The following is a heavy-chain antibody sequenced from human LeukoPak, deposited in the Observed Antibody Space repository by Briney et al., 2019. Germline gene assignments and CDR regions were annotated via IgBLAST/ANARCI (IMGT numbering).Heavy chain of an antibody. J-gene: IGHJ4*02. CDR2: INHSGNT. Sequence: SETLSLTCAVYGGSFSGYYWSWIRQPPGKGLEWIGEINHSGNTNYNPSLKSRVTISVDTSKNQFSLKLSSVTAADTAVYYCARGGSYYYGSGSYYNAPFDYRGQGTLVTVSS. CDR1: GGSFSGYY. CDR3: ARGGSYYYGSGSYYNAPFDY. V-gene: IGHV4-34*01. D-gene: IGHD3-10*01.